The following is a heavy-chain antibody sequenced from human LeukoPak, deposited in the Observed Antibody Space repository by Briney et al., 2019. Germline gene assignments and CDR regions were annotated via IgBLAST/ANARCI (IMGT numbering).Heavy chain of an antibody. CDR2: ISSSGSTI. J-gene: IGHJ6*03. CDR3: AREVDYMDV. D-gene: IGHD2-15*01. CDR1: GFTFSSYE. Sequence: PGGSLRLSCAASGFTFSSYEMNWVRQAPGKGLEWVSYISSSGSTIYYADSVKGRFTISGDNAKNSLYLQMNSLRAEDTAVYYCAREVDYMDVWGKGTTVTISS. V-gene: IGHV3-48*03.